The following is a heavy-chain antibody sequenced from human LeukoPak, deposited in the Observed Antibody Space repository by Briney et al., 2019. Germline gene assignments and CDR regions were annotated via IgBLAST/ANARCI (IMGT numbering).Heavy chain of an antibody. V-gene: IGHV1-46*01. CDR2: INPSGGST. Sequence: ASVKVSCKASGYTFTSYYMHWVRQAPGQGLEWMGIINPSGGSTSYAQKFQGRVTITADKSTSTAYMELSSLRSEDTAVYYCARAPRGSSTHYYYYMNVWGKGTTVTVSS. J-gene: IGHJ6*03. D-gene: IGHD6-6*01. CDR1: GYTFTSYY. CDR3: ARAPRGSSTHYYYYMNV.